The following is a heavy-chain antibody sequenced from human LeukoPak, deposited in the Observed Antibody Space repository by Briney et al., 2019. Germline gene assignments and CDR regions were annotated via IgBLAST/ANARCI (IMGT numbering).Heavy chain of an antibody. D-gene: IGHD3-16*01. CDR1: GGSISSGGYY. CDR2: IYHSGST. J-gene: IGHJ5*02. V-gene: IGHV4-30-2*01. Sequence: PSETLSLTCTVSGGSISSGGYYWSWNRQPPGKGLEWIGYIYHSGSTYYNPSLKSRVTISVDRSKNQFSLKLSSVTAADTAVYYCARWGISLFDPWGQGTLVTVSS. CDR3: ARWGISLFDP.